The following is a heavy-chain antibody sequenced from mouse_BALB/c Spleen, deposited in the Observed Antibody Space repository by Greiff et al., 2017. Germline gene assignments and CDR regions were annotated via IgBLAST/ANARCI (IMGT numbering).Heavy chain of an antibody. CDR2: INPSNGGT. CDR3: TRWDYGNYFDY. J-gene: IGHJ2*01. CDR1: GYTFTSYY. Sequence: QVQLQQSGAELVKPGASVKLSCKASGYTFTSYYMYWVKQRPGQGLEWIGEINPSNGGTNFNEKFKSKATLTVDKSSSTAYMQLSSLTSEDSAVYYCTRWDYGNYFDYWGQGTTLTVSS. D-gene: IGHD2-1*01. V-gene: IGHV1S81*02.